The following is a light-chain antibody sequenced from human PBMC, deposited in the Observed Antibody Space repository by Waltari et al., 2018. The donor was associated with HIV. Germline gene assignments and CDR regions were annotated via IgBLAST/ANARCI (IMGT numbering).Light chain of an antibody. V-gene: IGLV2-8*01. CDR3: SSYAGINPVI. Sequence: QSALTQPPSASGSLGQSVTISCTGRSSEVSRYDYVSWYQQHPGKAPKLLIFEVNKRPSGVPDRFSGSKSGNTASLTVSGLQAEDEAEYSCSSYAGINPVIFGGGTTLTVL. J-gene: IGLJ2*01. CDR1: SSEVSRYDY. CDR2: EVN.